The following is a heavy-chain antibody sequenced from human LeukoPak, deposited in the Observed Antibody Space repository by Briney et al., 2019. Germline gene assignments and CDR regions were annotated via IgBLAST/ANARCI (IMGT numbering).Heavy chain of an antibody. J-gene: IGHJ4*02. V-gene: IGHV1-69*05. Sequence: SVKVSCKASGGTFSSYAMSWVRQAPGQGLEWMGRIIPIFGTANYAQKFQGRVTITTDESTSTAYMELSSLRSEDTAVYYCARLEMATISQGLFDYWGQGTLVTVSS. CDR2: IIPIFGTA. CDR3: ARLEMATISQGLFDY. CDR1: GGTFSSYA. D-gene: IGHD5-24*01.